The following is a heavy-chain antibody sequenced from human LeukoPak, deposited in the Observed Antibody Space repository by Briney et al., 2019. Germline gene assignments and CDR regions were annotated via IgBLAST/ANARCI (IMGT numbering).Heavy chain of an antibody. J-gene: IGHJ4*02. D-gene: IGHD1-20*01. CDR2: ISWDGGST. Sequence: GGSLRLSXAASGFTFDDYTMHWVRQAPGKGLEWVSLISWDGGSTYYADSVKGRFTISRDNSKNSLYLQMNSLRTEDTALYYCATGPNSNYFDYWGQGTLVTVSS. CDR1: GFTFDDYT. CDR3: ATGPNSNYFDY. V-gene: IGHV3-43*01.